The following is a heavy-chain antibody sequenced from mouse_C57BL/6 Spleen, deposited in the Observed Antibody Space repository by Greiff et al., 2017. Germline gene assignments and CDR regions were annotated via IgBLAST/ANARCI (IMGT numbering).Heavy chain of an antibody. CDR1: GYTFTSYW. D-gene: IGHD2-2*01. CDR3: ARRGDGYDEGRGPYWYFDV. J-gene: IGHJ1*03. V-gene: IGHV1-64*01. CDR2: IHPNSGST. Sequence: VQLQQPGAELVKPGASVKLSCKASGYTFTSYWMHWVKQRPGQGLEWIGMIHPNSGSTNYNEKFTSKATLTVDKSSSTDYRQLSSLTSEDSAVYSCARRGDGYDEGRGPYWYFDVWGTGTTVTVSS.